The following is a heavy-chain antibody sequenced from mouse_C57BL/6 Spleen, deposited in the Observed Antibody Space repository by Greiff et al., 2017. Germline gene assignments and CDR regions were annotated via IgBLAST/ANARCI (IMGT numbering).Heavy chain of an antibody. Sequence: DVQLVESGGGLVKPGGSVKLSCEASGYTFSSYAISWVRQTPEKRLEWIGNISDGSGYTNYPDNVKGRFTISRDNAKNKLYLQMSHLKSEDTAMYYCARDHYFDYWGQGTTRTVSS. CDR2: ISDGSGYT. CDR3: ARDHYFDY. V-gene: IGHV5-4*01. CDR1: GYTFSSYA. J-gene: IGHJ2*01.